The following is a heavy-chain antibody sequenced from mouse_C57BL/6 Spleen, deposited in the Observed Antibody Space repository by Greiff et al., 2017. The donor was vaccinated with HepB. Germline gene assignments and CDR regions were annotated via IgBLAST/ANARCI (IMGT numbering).Heavy chain of an antibody. J-gene: IGHJ2*01. CDR2: IRNKANGYTT. Sequence: EVKLVESGGGLVQPGGSLSLSCAASGFTFTDYYMSWVRQPPGKALEWLGFIRNKANGYTTEYSASVKGRFTISRDNSQNILYLQMNALRAEDSATYYCARAGYHYALDYWGQGTTLTVSS. CDR3: ARAGYHYALDY. D-gene: IGHD2-4*01. V-gene: IGHV7-3*01. CDR1: GFTFTDYY.